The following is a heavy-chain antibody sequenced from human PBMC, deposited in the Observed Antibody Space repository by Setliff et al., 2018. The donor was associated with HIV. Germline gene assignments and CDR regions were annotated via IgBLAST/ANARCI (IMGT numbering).Heavy chain of an antibody. CDR3: ARGWGHDGFDF. V-gene: IGHV4-4*09. J-gene: IGHJ3*01. D-gene: IGHD6-19*01. CDR1: DDSFSTNY. CDR2: IYASGST. Sequence: PSETLSLTCNVSDDSFSTNYWSWVRQPPGKGLEWIGYIYASGSTNYNPSLKSRVTISIDTSKNQFSLNVSSVTAADTAVYYCARGWGHDGFDFWGQGTMVTVSS.